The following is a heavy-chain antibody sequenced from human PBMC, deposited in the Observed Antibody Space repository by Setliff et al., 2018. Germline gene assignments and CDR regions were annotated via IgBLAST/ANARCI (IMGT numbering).Heavy chain of an antibody. CDR3: ATGAGYSSSWPFDY. Sequence: SETLSLTCTVSGGSIGSTTYYWGWIRQPPGKGLEWIGSISYSGSTYYNPSLESRVTISVDTSKNQFSLSLSSVTAADTAVYYCATGAGYSSSWPFDYWGQGFLVTVSS. J-gene: IGHJ4*02. CDR2: ISYSGST. V-gene: IGHV4-39*07. D-gene: IGHD6-13*01. CDR1: GGSIGSTTYY.